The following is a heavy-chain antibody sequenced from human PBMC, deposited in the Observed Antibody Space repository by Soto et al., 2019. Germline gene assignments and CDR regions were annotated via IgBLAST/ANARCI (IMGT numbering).Heavy chain of an antibody. D-gene: IGHD2-15*01. CDR1: GFTFSDYY. Sequence: PGGSLRLSCAASGFTFSDYYMSWIRQAPGKGLEWVSYISSSGSTIYYADSVKGRFTISRDNAKNSLYLQMNSLRAEDTAVYYCARGGDHCSGGCCSEGGPWFDPWGQRTLVTVSS. CDR2: ISSSGSTI. V-gene: IGHV3-11*01. J-gene: IGHJ5*02. CDR3: ARGGDHCSGGCCSEGGPWFDP.